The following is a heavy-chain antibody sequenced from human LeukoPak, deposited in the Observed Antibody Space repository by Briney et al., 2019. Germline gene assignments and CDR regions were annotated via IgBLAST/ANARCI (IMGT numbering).Heavy chain of an antibody. D-gene: IGHD2-15*01. J-gene: IGHJ4*02. Sequence: SETLSLTCIVSGGSISSGGHYWGWIRQPPGKGLEWLGSIYYSGSTYYNPSLNSRVTMFIDMSKNHFSLKMSSVTATDTAVYYCARLVCGGGSCPAEFDYWGQGTLVTVSS. CDR2: IYYSGST. CDR3: ARLVCGGGSCPAEFDY. V-gene: IGHV4-39*02. CDR1: GGSISSGGHY.